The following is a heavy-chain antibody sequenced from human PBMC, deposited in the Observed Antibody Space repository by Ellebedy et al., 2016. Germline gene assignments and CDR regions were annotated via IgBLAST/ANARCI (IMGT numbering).Heavy chain of an antibody. CDR1: GYNFPTSW. CDR2: IYPTNSDT. V-gene: IGHV5-51*01. D-gene: IGHD2-21*02. Sequence: GESLKISCKGSGYNFPTSWIGWVRQMPGKGLEWMGIIYPTNSDTRYSPSFQGQVTISADKSISTAYLQWSSLKASDTAMYYCARPGSGMVTAIENWGQGTLVTVSS. CDR3: ARPGSGMVTAIEN. J-gene: IGHJ4*02.